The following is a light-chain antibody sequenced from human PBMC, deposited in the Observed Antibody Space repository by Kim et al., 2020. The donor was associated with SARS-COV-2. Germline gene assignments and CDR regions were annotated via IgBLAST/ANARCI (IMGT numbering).Light chain of an antibody. J-gene: IGLJ1*01. CDR3: QSYDSSALYV. V-gene: IGLV6-57*03. CDR2: EDN. CDR1: SGSIAGNY. Sequence: KTVTISCTRTSGSIAGNYVQWYQQRPRSAPTTVIYEDNQRPSGVPDRFSGSIDSSSNSASLTISGVRTEDEAEYYCQSYDSSALYVFGTGTKVTVL.